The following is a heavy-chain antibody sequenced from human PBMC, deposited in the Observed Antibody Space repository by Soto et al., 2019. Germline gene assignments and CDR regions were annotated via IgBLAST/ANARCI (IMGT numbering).Heavy chain of an antibody. Sequence: GGSLRLSCAASGFTFSSYEMNWVRQAPGKWLEWVSYISSSGSTIYYADSVKGRFTISRDNAKNSLYLQMNSLRAEDTAVYYCARTPFRSRANFWSGYYRGGHFDYWGQGXLVTVHS. CDR1: GFTFSSYE. D-gene: IGHD3-3*01. CDR2: ISSSGSTI. J-gene: IGHJ4*02. CDR3: ARTPFRSRANFWSGYYRGGHFDY. V-gene: IGHV3-48*03.